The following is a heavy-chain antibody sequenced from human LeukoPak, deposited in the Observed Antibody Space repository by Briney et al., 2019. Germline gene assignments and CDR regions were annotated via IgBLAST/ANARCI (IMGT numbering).Heavy chain of an antibody. CDR1: GFTFSSYN. CDR3: ARGSSNIAARNNWFDP. CDR2: ISSSSSYI. Sequence: PGGSLRLSCAASGFTFSSYNMNWVHQAPGKGLEWVSSISSSSSYIYYADSVKGRFTISRDNAKNSLYLQMNSLGAEDTAVYYCARGSSNIAARNNWFDPWGQGTLVTVSS. J-gene: IGHJ5*02. D-gene: IGHD6-6*01. V-gene: IGHV3-21*01.